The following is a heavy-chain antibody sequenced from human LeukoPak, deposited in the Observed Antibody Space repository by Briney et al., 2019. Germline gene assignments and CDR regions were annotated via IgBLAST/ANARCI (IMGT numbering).Heavy chain of an antibody. V-gene: IGHV7-4-1*02. Sequence: ASVKVSCKASGYTFTSYAMNWVRQAPGQGLEWMGWINTNTGNPTYAQGFTGRFVFSLDTSVSTAYLQISSLKAEDTAVYYCARDFSNYMTTSVFDYWGQGTLVTVSS. CDR3: ARDFSNYMTTSVFDY. CDR1: GYTFTSYA. J-gene: IGHJ4*02. D-gene: IGHD4-17*01. CDR2: INTNTGNP.